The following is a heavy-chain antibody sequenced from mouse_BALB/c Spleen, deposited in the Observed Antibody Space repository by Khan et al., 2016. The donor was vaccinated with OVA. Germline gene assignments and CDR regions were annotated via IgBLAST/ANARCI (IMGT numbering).Heavy chain of an antibody. CDR1: GFNIKDTY. Sequence: EVQLQQSGTELIKPGASVKLSCTASGFNIKDTYIHWVKERPEQGPEWIGRIDPANGATKYDQKFKGKATITAETSSNTAYLQLSSLTSEDTAVYYCSTLYGSPLTYWGQVTLVTVSA. CDR2: IDPANGAT. J-gene: IGHJ3*01. D-gene: IGHD2-1*01. CDR3: STLYGSPLTY. V-gene: IGHV14-3*02.